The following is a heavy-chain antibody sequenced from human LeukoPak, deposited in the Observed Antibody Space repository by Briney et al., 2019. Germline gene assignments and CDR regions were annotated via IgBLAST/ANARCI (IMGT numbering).Heavy chain of an antibody. Sequence: PGGSLRLSCAASGFTFSSYAMSWVRQAPGKGLEWVSAISGSGGSTYYADSVKGRFTISRDNSKNTLYLQMCSLRAEDTAVYYCAKDFLRSGSYSVYYFDYWGQGTLVTVSS. CDR3: AKDFLRSGSYSVYYFDY. V-gene: IGHV3-23*01. CDR1: GFTFSSYA. D-gene: IGHD1-26*01. CDR2: ISGSGGST. J-gene: IGHJ4*02.